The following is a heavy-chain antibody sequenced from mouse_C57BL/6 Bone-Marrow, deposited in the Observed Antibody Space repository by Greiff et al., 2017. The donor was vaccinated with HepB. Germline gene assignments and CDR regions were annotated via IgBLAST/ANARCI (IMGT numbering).Heavy chain of an antibody. CDR2: IWRGGST. V-gene: IGHV2-5*01. Sequence: VKLVESGPGLVQPSQSLSITCTVSGFSLTSYGLHWVRQSPGKGLEWLGVIWRGGSTDYNAAFMSRLSITKDNSKSQVFFKMNSLQADDTAIYYCAKHYGNYVFYAMDYWGQGTSVTVSS. CDR3: AKHYGNYVFYAMDY. J-gene: IGHJ4*01. D-gene: IGHD2-1*01. CDR1: GFSLTSYG.